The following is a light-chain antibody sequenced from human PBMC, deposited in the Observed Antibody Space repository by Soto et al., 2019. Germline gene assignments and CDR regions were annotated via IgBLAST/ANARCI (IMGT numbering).Light chain of an antibody. CDR2: DAS. J-gene: IGKJ1*01. CDR3: QQYVTSSWT. Sequence: EIVLTQSPATLSLSPGERATLSCRASQTVRNNLAWYQQRPGQAPRLLIYDASSRATGIPARFSGSGSGTDFTLTISRLDLEDSAFYYCQQYVTSSWTFGQGTKVDIK. V-gene: IGKV3-11*01. CDR1: QTVRNN.